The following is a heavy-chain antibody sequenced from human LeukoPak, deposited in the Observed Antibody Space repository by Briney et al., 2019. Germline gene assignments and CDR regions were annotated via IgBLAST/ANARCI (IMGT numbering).Heavy chain of an antibody. CDR2: IYYSGST. CDR3: ARVRYSSSWYSLDAFDI. CDR1: GGSISSYC. Sequence: SETLSLTCTVSGGSISSYCWSWIRQPPGKGLEWIGYIYYSGSTNYNPSLKSRVTISVDTSKNQFSLKLSSVTAADTAVYYCARVRYSSSWYSLDAFDIWGQGTMVTVSS. D-gene: IGHD6-13*01. V-gene: IGHV4-59*01. J-gene: IGHJ3*02.